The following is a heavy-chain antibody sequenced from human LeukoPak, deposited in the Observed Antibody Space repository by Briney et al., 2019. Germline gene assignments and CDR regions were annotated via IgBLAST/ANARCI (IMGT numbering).Heavy chain of an antibody. CDR2: IYHSGST. J-gene: IGHJ4*02. CDR1: GGSISSGGYY. Sequence: PSETLSLTCTVSGGSISSGGYYWSWIRQPPGKGLEWIGYIYHSGSTYYNPSLKSRVTISVDRSKNQFSLKLSSVTAADTAVYYCAREAYDSSGYYYWGQGTLVTVSS. D-gene: IGHD3-22*01. V-gene: IGHV4-30-2*01. CDR3: AREAYDSSGYYY.